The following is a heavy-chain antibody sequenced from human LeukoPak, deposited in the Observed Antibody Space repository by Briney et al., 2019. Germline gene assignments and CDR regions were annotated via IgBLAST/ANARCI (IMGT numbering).Heavy chain of an antibody. CDR3: ARTLTPIAARPFADY. CDR2: INGAGNSS. V-gene: IGHV3-23*01. Sequence: PGGSLRLSCAASGFTFNLYAMNWVRQAPGKGLEWVSSINGAGNSSYYADSLRGRFTVSRDNSKNTLYLQMNSLRAEDTAVYYCARTLTPIAARPFADYWGQGTLVTVSS. CDR1: GFTFNLYA. D-gene: IGHD6-6*01. J-gene: IGHJ4*02.